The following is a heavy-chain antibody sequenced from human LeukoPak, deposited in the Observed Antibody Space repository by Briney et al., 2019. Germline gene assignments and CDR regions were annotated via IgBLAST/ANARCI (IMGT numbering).Heavy chain of an antibody. CDR2: INSDGSST. J-gene: IGHJ6*03. CDR1: GFTFGSYW. D-gene: IGHD6-13*01. Sequence: PGGSLRLSCAASGFTFGSYWMHWVRQAPGKGLVWVSRINSDGSSTSYADSVKGRFTISRDNAKNTLYLQMNSLRAEDTAVYYCARDFSSSWYYYYYYMDVWGKGTTVTVSS. CDR3: ARDFSSSWYYYYYYMDV. V-gene: IGHV3-74*01.